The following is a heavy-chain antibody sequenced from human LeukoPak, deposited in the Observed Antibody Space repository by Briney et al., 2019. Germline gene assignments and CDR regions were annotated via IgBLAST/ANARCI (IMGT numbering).Heavy chain of an antibody. D-gene: IGHD3-22*01. Sequence: GGSLRLSCAASGFTFSGFWMSWVRQTPGKGLEWVANIKQDGSEKYYVDSVKGRFTISRDNAKNTLYLQMNSLRAEDTAMYYCARAHYDSSGYLSDYWGQGTLVTVSS. CDR1: GFTFSGFW. CDR2: IKQDGSEK. V-gene: IGHV3-7*04. J-gene: IGHJ4*02. CDR3: ARAHYDSSGYLSDY.